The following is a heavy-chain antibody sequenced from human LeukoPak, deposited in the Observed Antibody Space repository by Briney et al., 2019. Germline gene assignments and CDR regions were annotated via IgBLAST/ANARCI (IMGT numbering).Heavy chain of an antibody. CDR3: ARGWNDVVY. CDR1: GDTLGNCV. Sequence: VACRSYGDTLGNCVDHGGRRTPRQRLEWMGWINAGNGNTKYSQKFQGRVTITRDTSASTAYMELSSLRSEDTAVYYCARGWNDVVYWGQGTLVTVSS. D-gene: IGHD1-1*01. J-gene: IGHJ4*02. V-gene: IGHV1-3*01. CDR2: INAGNGNT.